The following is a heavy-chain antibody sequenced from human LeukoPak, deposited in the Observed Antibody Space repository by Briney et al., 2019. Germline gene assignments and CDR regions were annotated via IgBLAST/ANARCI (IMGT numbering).Heavy chain of an antibody. D-gene: IGHD2-15*01. Sequence: GGSLRLSCAASGFTFSSYEMNWVRQAPGKGLEWVSYISSGGDTIYYADSVKGRFTISRDNAKNSLYLQMNSLRAEDTAVYYCARGHCSGGSCYPTIDYWGQGTLVTVSS. CDR2: ISSGGDTI. V-gene: IGHV3-48*03. CDR3: ARGHCSGGSCYPTIDY. CDR1: GFTFSSYE. J-gene: IGHJ4*02.